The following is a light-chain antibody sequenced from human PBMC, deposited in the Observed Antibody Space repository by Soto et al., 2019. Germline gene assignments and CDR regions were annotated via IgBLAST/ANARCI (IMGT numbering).Light chain of an antibody. Sequence: QSALTQPRSVSGSPGQSVTISCTGTSRDVGAYNYVSWYQQHPGKAPKLMIFDVNKRPSGVPDRFSGSKSGNTASLTISGLQAEDETDYYCSSYTSSSTLVYVFGTGTKLTVL. CDR2: DVN. CDR3: SSYTSSSTLVYV. V-gene: IGLV2-11*01. CDR1: SRDVGAYNY. J-gene: IGLJ1*01.